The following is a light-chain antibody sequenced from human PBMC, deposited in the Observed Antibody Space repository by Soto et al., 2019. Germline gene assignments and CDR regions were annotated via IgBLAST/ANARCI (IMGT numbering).Light chain of an antibody. Sequence: EMVLTQSPGTLSLSPGERATLSCRASQSVSSSYLAWYQQKPGQAPRLLMYAASIRTTGIPDRFSGSGSGTDFTLTISRLEPEDFAVYYCQQSHNSFTFGQGTRLEIK. CDR2: AAS. CDR3: QQSHNSFT. J-gene: IGKJ5*01. V-gene: IGKV3-20*01. CDR1: QSVSSSY.